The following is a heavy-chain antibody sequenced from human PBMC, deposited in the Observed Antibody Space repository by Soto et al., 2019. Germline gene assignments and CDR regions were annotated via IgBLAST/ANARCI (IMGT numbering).Heavy chain of an antibody. CDR3: ARASYSSYPTFHYFHY. CDR2: INPSGGST. J-gene: IGHJ4*02. Sequence: CGRNTPRKGLEWMGIINPSGGSTSHAQKFQGRVTMTRDTSTSTVYMELSSLRSEDTAVYYCARASYSSYPTFHYFHYWCQGTLVTAS. D-gene: IGHD6-6*01. V-gene: IGHV1-46*01.